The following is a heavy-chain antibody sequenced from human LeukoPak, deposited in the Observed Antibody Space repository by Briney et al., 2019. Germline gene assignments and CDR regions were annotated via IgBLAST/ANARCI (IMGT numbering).Heavy chain of an antibody. V-gene: IGHV3-21*01. D-gene: IGHD4-17*01. CDR1: GFTFNSYS. CDR3: ASIDYGDSGPFDY. Sequence: GGSLRLSCAASGFTFNSYSMNWLRQAPGKGLEGVSSISSSNSYIYYPDSVKGRSTISRDNAKTSLYLQMSSLRVEDTAVYYCASIDYGDSGPFDYWGQGTLVTVSS. J-gene: IGHJ4*02. CDR2: ISSSNSYI.